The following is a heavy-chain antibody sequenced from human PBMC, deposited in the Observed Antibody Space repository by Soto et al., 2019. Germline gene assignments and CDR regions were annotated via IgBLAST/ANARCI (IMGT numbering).Heavy chain of an antibody. D-gene: IGHD3-22*01. CDR1: GFTFTKAW. CDR3: TTDLNYYDGTGPFDY. V-gene: IGHV3-15*01. Sequence: GGSLRLSCAASGFTFTKAWMSWVRQAPGKGLEWVGRIKSKADGGTVDYAASVMDRITMSRDDSTNRLYLQMNSLKTEDTAVYYCTTDLNYYDGTGPFDYWGQGALVTVSS. J-gene: IGHJ4*02. CDR2: IKSKADGGTV.